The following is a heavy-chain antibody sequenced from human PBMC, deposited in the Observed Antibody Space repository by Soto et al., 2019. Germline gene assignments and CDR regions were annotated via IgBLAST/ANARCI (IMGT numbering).Heavy chain of an antibody. V-gene: IGHV4-39*02. CDR3: SRRAPEGVDP. Sequence: QLQLQESGPGLAKPSETLSLNCTVSGASISSSSYFWAWIRRTPGKGLEWIARIDYRGTTYKNPSLKIRVTISLDTSKNHFSLNLGSVTAADTALYYCSRRAPEGVDPWGQGTLVTVSS. CDR1: GASISSSSYF. D-gene: IGHD3-16*01. CDR2: IDYRGTT. J-gene: IGHJ5*02.